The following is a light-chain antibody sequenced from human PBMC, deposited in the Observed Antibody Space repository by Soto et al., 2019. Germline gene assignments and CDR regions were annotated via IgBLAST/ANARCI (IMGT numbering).Light chain of an antibody. Sequence: QSVLIQPASVSGSPGQSITISCTGTSRDVGGSNYVSWYQHHPHRAPELLIYEVSYRPSGVSSRFSGSKSGNTASLTISGLQAEDEADYYCSSYTSSNTLEVFGVGTKVTVL. CDR2: EVS. CDR3: SSYTSSNTLEV. J-gene: IGLJ1*01. V-gene: IGLV2-14*01. CDR1: SRDVGGSNY.